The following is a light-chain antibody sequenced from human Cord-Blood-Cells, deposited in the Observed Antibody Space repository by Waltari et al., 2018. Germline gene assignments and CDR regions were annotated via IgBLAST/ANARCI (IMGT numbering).Light chain of an antibody. CDR3: QRTYNAPRKK. CDR1: QGISSY. V-gene: IGKV1-27*01. CDR2: SAS. J-gene: IGKJ1*01. Sequence: IQLTKSPSSLSACVGDRDTITCWVSQGISSYLNWYRQKPGKVPKLLIYSASNLQSGVPSRFSGSGSGTDFILTISSLQPEDVVTYYGQRTYNAPRKKFGQGTKVEIK.